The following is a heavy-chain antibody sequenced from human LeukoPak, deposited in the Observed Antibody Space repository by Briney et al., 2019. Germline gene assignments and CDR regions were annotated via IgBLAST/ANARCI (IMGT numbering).Heavy chain of an antibody. Sequence: PRGSLRFSCAASGFTFSSYAMSWVRQAPGKGLEWVSAISGSGGSKYYEDSVKGRLTISNENSKNTQYLQLNNLRAHETTAYYCAKGVYCSAGSCRLTFFYCGQRTLVTASS. CDR1: GFTFSSYA. CDR3: AKGVYCSAGSCRLTFFY. J-gene: IGHJ4*01. CDR2: ISGSGGSK. D-gene: IGHD2-15*01. V-gene: IGHV3-23*01.